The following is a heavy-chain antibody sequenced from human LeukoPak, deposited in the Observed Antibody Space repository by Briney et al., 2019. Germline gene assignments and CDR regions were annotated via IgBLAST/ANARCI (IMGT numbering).Heavy chain of an antibody. J-gene: IGHJ4*02. CDR1: GFTLTSYA. CDR2: ISYDGSNE. D-gene: IGHD2-2*01. V-gene: IGHV3-30*04. CDR3: MIVEGHCSRTRWIRFPY. Sequence: PGGSLRLSCAASGFTLTSYAMHRVRQAPGKGLEWVAVISYDGSNEYYADSVKGRFTISRDNSKNTLYLQMNSPRADDTAVYYCMIVEGHCSRTRWIRFPYWGQGTLVTVSS.